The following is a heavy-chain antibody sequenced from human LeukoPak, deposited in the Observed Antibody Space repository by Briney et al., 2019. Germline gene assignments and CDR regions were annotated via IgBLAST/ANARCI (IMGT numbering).Heavy chain of an antibody. CDR3: ARGGIAGRPVYYYYLDV. Sequence: GGSLRLSCAASGFTFSSYTTHWVRQAPGKGLEWVSSISAVSTYIYYADSVKGRFTISRDNVEKSAYLELSGLTAHDTAMYYCARGGIAGRPVYYYYLDVWGKGTTVTVSS. CDR2: ISAVSTYI. J-gene: IGHJ6*03. CDR1: GFTFSSYT. V-gene: IGHV3-21*01. D-gene: IGHD6-6*01.